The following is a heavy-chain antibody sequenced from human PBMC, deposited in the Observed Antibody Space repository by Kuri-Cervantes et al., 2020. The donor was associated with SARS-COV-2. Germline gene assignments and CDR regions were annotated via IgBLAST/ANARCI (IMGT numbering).Heavy chain of an antibody. CDR1: GGSISSYY. D-gene: IGHD3-3*01. Sequence: SETLSLTCTVSGGSISSYYWSWIRQPPGKGLGWIGYIYYSGSTNYNPSLKSRVTISVDTSKNQFSLKLSSVTAADTAVYYCARIGSYDFWSGYPSRPQYYYYYGMDVWGQGTTVTVSS. J-gene: IGHJ6*02. V-gene: IGHV4-59*01. CDR3: ARIGSYDFWSGYPSRPQYYYYYGMDV. CDR2: IYYSGST.